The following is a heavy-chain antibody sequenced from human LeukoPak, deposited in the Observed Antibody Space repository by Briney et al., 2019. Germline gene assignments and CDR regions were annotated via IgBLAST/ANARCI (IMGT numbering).Heavy chain of an antibody. CDR2: ISYDGSNK. Sequence: GRSLRLSCAASGFTFSSYAMHWVRQAPGKGLEWVAVISYDGSNKYYADSVKGRFTISRDNSKNMLYLQMNSLRAEDTAVYYCARSTLRWNNWFDPWGQGTLVTVSS. CDR3: ARSTLRWNNWFDP. J-gene: IGHJ5*02. V-gene: IGHV3-30*01. CDR1: GFTFSSYA. D-gene: IGHD4-23*01.